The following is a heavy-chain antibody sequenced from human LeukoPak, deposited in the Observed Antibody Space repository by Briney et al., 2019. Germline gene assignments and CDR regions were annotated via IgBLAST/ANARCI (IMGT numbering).Heavy chain of an antibody. J-gene: IGHJ4*02. CDR1: GGSISSGSYY. CDR2: IYTSGST. Sequence: SETLSLTCTVSGGSISSGSYYWSWIRQPAGKGLEWIGRIYTSGSTNYNPSLKSRVTISVDTSKNQFSLKLSSVTAADTAVYYCASSANSGSYYDPFDYWGQGTLVTVSS. CDR3: ASSANSGSYYDPFDY. D-gene: IGHD1-26*01. V-gene: IGHV4-61*02.